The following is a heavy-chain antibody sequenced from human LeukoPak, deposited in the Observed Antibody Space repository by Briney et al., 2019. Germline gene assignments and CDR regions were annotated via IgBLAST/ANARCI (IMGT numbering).Heavy chain of an antibody. J-gene: IGHJ4*02. Sequence: ASVKVSCKAYGYTFTSYGISWVRQAPGQGLEWMGWISAYNGNTNYAQKLEGRVTMTTATSTSTAYMELRSLRSDDTAADYCVRDDSSGHDPVPFDYWGQGTLVTVSS. CDR1: GYTFTSYG. D-gene: IGHD3-22*01. V-gene: IGHV1-18*01. CDR2: ISAYNGNT. CDR3: VRDDSSGHDPVPFDY.